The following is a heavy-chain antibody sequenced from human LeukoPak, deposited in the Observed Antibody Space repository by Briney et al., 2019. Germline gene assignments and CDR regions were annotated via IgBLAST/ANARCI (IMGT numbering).Heavy chain of an antibody. V-gene: IGHV1-2*06. Sequence: ASVKVSCKASGYTFTAYYMHWVRQAPGQGLEWMGRINPNSGGTNYAQKFQGRVTMTRDTPISTAYMELSRLRSDDTAVYYCARDVDIVATDFDYWGQGTLVTVSS. D-gene: IGHD5-12*01. CDR1: GYTFTAYY. J-gene: IGHJ4*02. CDR3: ARDVDIVATDFDY. CDR2: INPNSGGT.